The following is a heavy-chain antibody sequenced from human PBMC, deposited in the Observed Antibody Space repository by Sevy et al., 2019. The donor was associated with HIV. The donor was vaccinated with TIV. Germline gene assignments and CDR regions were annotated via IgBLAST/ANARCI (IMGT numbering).Heavy chain of an antibody. CDR1: GYSVSDLS. J-gene: IGHJ3*02. CDR2: YDPENGET. CDR3: ETSPDYYDSSRYAFDI. Sequence: ASVKVSCKVSGYSVSDLSIHWVRQAPGKGLEWMGGYDPENGETIYAQKFQGRVTMTEDTSTDTAYMELSSLRSEDTAVYYCETSPDYYDSSRYAFDIWGQGTMVTVSS. D-gene: IGHD3-22*01. V-gene: IGHV1-24*01.